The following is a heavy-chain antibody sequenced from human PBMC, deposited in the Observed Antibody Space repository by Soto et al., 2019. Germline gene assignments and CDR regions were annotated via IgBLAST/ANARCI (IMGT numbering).Heavy chain of an antibody. Sequence: GGSLRLSCAASGFTFSSYAMSWVRQAPGKGLEWVSAISGSGGSTYYADSVKGRFTISRDNSKNTLYLQMNSLRAEDTAVYYCAKDKPLSVGGVAATRTGGWFDPGGKGTLVTVPS. J-gene: IGHJ5*02. D-gene: IGHD2-15*01. V-gene: IGHV3-23*01. CDR3: AKDKPLSVGGVAATRTGGWFDP. CDR1: GFTFSSYA. CDR2: ISGSGGST.